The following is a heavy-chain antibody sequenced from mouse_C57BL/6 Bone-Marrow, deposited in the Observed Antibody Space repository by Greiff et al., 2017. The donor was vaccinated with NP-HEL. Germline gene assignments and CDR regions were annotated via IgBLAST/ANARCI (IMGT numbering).Heavy chain of an antibody. CDR3: ARDGYWYFDV. CDR1: GYTFTDYY. Sequence: VQLHQSGPVLVKPGASVKMSCKASGYTFTDYYMNWVKQSHGKSLEWIGVINPYNGGTSYNQKFKGKATLTVDKSSSTAYMELNSLTSEDSAVYYCARDGYWYFDVWGTGTTVTVSS. V-gene: IGHV1-19*01. D-gene: IGHD2-3*01. CDR2: INPYNGGT. J-gene: IGHJ1*03.